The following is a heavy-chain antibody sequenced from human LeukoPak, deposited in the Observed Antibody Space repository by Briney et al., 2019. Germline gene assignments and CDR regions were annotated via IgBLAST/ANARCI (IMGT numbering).Heavy chain of an antibody. J-gene: IGHJ6*02. V-gene: IGHV1-2*02. D-gene: IGHD1-14*01. CDR1: GYTFTSYD. Sequence: ASVKVSCKASGYTFTSYDINWVRQATGQGLEWMGWINPNSGGTNYAQKFQGRVTMTRDTSVSTVYMELSRLRSDDTAVYYCARATPSRNPYYYYGMDVWGQGTTVTVSS. CDR2: INPNSGGT. CDR3: ARATPSRNPYYYYGMDV.